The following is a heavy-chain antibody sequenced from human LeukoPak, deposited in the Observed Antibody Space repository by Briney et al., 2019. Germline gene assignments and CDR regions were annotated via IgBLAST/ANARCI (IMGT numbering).Heavy chain of an antibody. V-gene: IGHV3-23*01. CDR2: VTTSGYST. J-gene: IGHJ5*02. D-gene: IGHD3-10*02. CDR1: GFTFNNYG. CDR3: ARDLVSGVGLDP. Sequence: GGSLRLSCAASGFTFNNYGMTWVRQAPGKGLEWVSGVTTSGYSTYYADSVKGRFTISRDNTKSTLYLQMNSLRAEDTAVYYCARDLVSGVGLDPWGQGTLVTVSS.